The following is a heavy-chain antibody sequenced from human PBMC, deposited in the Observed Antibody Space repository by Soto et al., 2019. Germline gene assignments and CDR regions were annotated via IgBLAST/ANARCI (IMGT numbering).Heavy chain of an antibody. CDR1: GGSFSGYY. Sequence: QVQLQQWGAGLWKPSETLSLTCAVYGGSFSGYYWSWIRQPPGKGLEWIGEINHSGSTNYNPSLKSRVTISVDTSKNQFSLKLSSVTAADTAVYYCARALAVAKSSNWFDPWGQGTLVTVSS. CDR2: INHSGST. CDR3: ARALAVAKSSNWFDP. J-gene: IGHJ5*02. V-gene: IGHV4-34*01. D-gene: IGHD6-19*01.